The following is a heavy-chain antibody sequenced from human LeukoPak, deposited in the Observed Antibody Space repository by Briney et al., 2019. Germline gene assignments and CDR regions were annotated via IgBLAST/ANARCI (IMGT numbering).Heavy chain of an antibody. V-gene: IGHV3-23*05. J-gene: IGHJ4*02. CDR1: GFTFSAYA. CDR2: IGSDNKP. CDR3: AKSGTQVTRYSAYQN. D-gene: IGHD5-12*01. Sequence: PGGSLRLSCEASGFTFSAYAMTWVRQAPGKGLEWVSSIGSDNKPHYSESVKGRFAISRDNSKSMLFLQLNSLRAEDTAVYYCAKSGTQVTRYSAYQNWGQGTLVTVSS.